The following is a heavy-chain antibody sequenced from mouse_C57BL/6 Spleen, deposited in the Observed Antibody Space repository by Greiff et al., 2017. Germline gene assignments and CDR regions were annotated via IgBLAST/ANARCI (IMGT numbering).Heavy chain of an antibody. D-gene: IGHD2-13*01. CDR3: AICGDLYYFDD. CDR1: GYTFTSYW. J-gene: IGHJ2*01. Sequence: QVQLQQPGAELVKPGASVKVSCKASGYTFTSYWIPWVKQRPGQGLEWIGRIYPAGSDTNYNKKFKGKATLTVDKSSSTAYMQLSSLTSEDSAVDYCAICGDLYYFDDWGQGTTLTVSS. CDR2: IYPAGSDT. V-gene: IGHV1-74*01.